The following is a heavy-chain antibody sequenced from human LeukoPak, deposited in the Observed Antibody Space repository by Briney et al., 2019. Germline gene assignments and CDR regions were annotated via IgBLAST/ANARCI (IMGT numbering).Heavy chain of an antibody. D-gene: IGHD3/OR15-3a*01. CDR2: ISWNSGSI. CDR3: AKDKGQRGLNWFAP. J-gene: IGHJ5*02. V-gene: IGHV3-9*01. Sequence: PGGSLRLSCAASGLTFDDYAMHWVRQAPGKGLEWVSGISWNSGSIGYADSVKGRFTISRDNAKNSLYLQMNSLRAEDTALYYCAKDKGQRGLNWFAPWGKGPLVTVSS. CDR1: GLTFDDYA.